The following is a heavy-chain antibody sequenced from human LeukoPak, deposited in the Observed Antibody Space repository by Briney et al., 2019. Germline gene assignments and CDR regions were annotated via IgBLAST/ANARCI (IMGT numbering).Heavy chain of an antibody. CDR1: GFTFSSYA. Sequence: PGGSLRLSCAASGFTFSSYAMSWVRQAPGKGLEWVSAISGSGGSTYYADSVKGRFTISRDNSMNTLYLQMNSLRAEDTAVYYCAKAGLYCSGGSCYAEGFDPWGQGTLVTVSS. V-gene: IGHV3-23*01. CDR2: ISGSGGST. J-gene: IGHJ5*02. D-gene: IGHD2-15*01. CDR3: AKAGLYCSGGSCYAEGFDP.